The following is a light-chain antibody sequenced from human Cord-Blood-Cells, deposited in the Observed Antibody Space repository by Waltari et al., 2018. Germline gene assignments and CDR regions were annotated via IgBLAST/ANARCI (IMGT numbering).Light chain of an antibody. Sequence: EIVLPQSPGTLSLSPGERATLSCRASQSVSSSYLAWYQQKPGQAPRLLIYGASSRATGIPDRFSGGGSGTDFTLTISRLEPEDFAVYYCQQYGSSPRTFGQGTKVEIK. CDR1: QSVSSSY. CDR3: QQYGSSPRT. J-gene: IGKJ1*01. V-gene: IGKV3-20*01. CDR2: GAS.